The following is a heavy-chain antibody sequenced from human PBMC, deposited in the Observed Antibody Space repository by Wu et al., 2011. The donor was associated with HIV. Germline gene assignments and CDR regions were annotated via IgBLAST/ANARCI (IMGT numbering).Heavy chain of an antibody. CDR1: GGTFTSYA. CDR2: IIPMFDTA. V-gene: IGHV1-69*14. Sequence: QVQLVQSGAEVKKPGSSVKVSCKASGGTFTSYAVSWVRLTPGQGLEWMGRIIPMFDTANYAQNFQSRLTITADKSTTTAYMELSSLTWEDTAMFYCTRLSYYGDSGYYYFDDWGQGTLVTVSS. J-gene: IGHJ4*02. CDR3: TRLSYYGDSGYYYFDD. D-gene: IGHD3-22*01.